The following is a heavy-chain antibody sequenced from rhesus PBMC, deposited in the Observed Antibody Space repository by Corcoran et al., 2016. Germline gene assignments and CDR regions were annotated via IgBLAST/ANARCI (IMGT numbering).Heavy chain of an antibody. V-gene: IGHV2-174*01. CDR2: IHWDDDK. CDR3: ARRRGVAAPFDY. CDR1: GFSISTSGMG. J-gene: IGHJ4*01. D-gene: IGHD2-33*01. Sequence: QVTLKESGPELVKPTQTLTLNCTFPGFSISTSGMGVGWICPAPGKALEWLALIHWDDDKYYSTSLKSRLTISKDTSKNQVVLTMTKMDPVDTATYYCARRRGVAAPFDYWGQGVLVTVSS.